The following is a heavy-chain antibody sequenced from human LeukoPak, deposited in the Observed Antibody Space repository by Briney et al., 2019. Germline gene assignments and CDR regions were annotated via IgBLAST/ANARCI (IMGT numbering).Heavy chain of an antibody. CDR3: TFSGSYFDSGGPRNYFDY. D-gene: IGHD3-22*01. CDR2: IKSKTDGGTT. J-gene: IGHJ4*02. CDR1: EFTFSNAW. Sequence: GGSLRLSCAASEFTFSNAWMSWVRQAPGKGLEWVGRIKSKTDGGTTDYAAPVKGRFTISRDDSENTLYLQMNSLKTEDTAVYYCTFSGSYFDSGGPRNYFDYWGRGTLVTVSS. V-gene: IGHV3-15*01.